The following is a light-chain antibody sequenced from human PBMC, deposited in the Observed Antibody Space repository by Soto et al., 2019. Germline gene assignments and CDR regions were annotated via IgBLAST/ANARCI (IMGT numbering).Light chain of an antibody. V-gene: IGLV2-14*01. J-gene: IGLJ2*01. CDR2: EVS. Sequence: QSALTQPASVSGSPGQSITISCTGTSSDIGGYNYVSWYQQHPGKAPKLMIYEVSSRPSGVSNRFSGSKSGTTASLTISGLQAEDEADYYCTSYTTSTTLNVIFGGGTKLTVL. CDR3: TSYTTSTTLNVI. CDR1: SSDIGGYNY.